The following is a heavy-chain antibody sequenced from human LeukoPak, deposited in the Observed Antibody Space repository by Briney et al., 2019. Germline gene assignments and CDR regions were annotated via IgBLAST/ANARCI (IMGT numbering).Heavy chain of an antibody. Sequence: GGSLRLSCAASGFTFSTYAMTWVRQAPGKGLEWVSTISGSDGSTYYADSVKGRFTISRDNSKNTLYLQMSSLRAEDTAVYYCAKGRGMIVAVTSDYWGQGTLSPSPQ. J-gene: IGHJ4*02. CDR1: GFTFSTYA. V-gene: IGHV3-23*01. D-gene: IGHD3-22*01. CDR2: ISGSDGST. CDR3: AKGRGMIVAVTSDY.